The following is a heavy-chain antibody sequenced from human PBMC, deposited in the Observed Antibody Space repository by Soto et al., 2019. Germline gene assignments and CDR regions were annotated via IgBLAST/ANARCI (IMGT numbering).Heavy chain of an antibody. CDR3: ARETRFLEGSMPDYFDY. D-gene: IGHD3-3*01. Sequence: GASVKVSCKASGGTFSSYAISWVRQAPGQGLEWMGGIIPIFGTANYAQKFQGRVTITADESTSTAYMELSSLRSEDTAVYYCARETRFLEGSMPDYFDYWGQGTLVTAPQ. J-gene: IGHJ4*02. CDR2: IIPIFGTA. CDR1: GGTFSSYA. V-gene: IGHV1-69*13.